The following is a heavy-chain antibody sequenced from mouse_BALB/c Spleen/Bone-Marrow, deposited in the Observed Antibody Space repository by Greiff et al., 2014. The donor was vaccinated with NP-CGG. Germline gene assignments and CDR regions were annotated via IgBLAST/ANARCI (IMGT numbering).Heavy chain of an antibody. D-gene: IGHD1-3*01. CDR2: ISSGGGNT. Sequence: EVMLVESGGGLVKPGGSLKLSCAASGFTFSRYSMSWVRQTPEKRLEWVATISSGGGNTYYPDSVKGRFTISRDNAKNNLYLQMSSLRSEDTALYYCVRSSPYYSGKRGDYAMDHWGQGTSVTVSS. J-gene: IGHJ4*01. CDR1: GFTFSRYS. CDR3: VRSSPYYSGKRGDYAMDH. V-gene: IGHV5-9*03.